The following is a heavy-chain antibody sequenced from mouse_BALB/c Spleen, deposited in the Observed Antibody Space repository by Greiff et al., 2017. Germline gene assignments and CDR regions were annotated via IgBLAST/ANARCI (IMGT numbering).Heavy chain of an antibody. CDR2: IYPSDSYT. CDR1: GYTFTSYW. D-gene: IGHD1-1*02. J-gene: IGHJ4*01. CDR3: TRGYGYDAMDY. Sequence: QVQLQQPGAELVRPGASVKLSCKASGYTFTSYWINWVKQRPGQGLEWIGNIYPSDSYTNYNQKFKDKATLTVDKSSSTAYMQLSSPTSEDSAVYYCTRGYGYDAMDYWGQGTSVTVSS. V-gene: IGHV1-69*02.